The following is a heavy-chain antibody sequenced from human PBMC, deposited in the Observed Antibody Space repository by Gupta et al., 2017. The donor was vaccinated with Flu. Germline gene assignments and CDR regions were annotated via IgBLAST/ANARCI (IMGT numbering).Heavy chain of an antibody. D-gene: IGHD2-8*02. V-gene: IGHV4-39*01. J-gene: IGHJ4*02. CDR3: ARLHSTGLSFDY. CDR1: AGSLTSRPYY. CDR2: IYYSGST. Sequence: QLQLQETGPGLVTPSETLSLPCSVPAGSLTSRPYYWAWIRHPPGKGLEWIGSIYYSGSTYYNPFLKDRVTISVDTSKAQFSLKLSSVTAADTALYYCARLHSTGLSFDYWGQGTLVSVSS.